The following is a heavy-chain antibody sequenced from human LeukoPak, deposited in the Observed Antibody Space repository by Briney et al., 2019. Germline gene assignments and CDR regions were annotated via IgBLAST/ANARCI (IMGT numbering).Heavy chain of an antibody. CDR3: AKDGRYYDDGAS. CDR2: ISGSGGST. D-gene: IGHD3-22*01. J-gene: IGHJ5*02. Sequence: GGSLRLSCAASGFTFSSYAMSWVRQAPGKGLEWVSAISGSGGSTYYADSVKGRFTISRDNSKNTLFLQMNSLRAGDTATYYCAKDGRYYDDGASWGEGTLVTVSS. CDR1: GFTFSSYA. V-gene: IGHV3-23*01.